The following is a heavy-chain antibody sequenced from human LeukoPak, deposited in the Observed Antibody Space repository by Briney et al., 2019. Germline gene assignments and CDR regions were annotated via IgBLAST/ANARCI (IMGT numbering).Heavy chain of an antibody. J-gene: IGHJ5*02. CDR3: ARDPGAYYDSSGYLNWFDP. CDR2: MHHSGGT. V-gene: IGHV4-39*07. Sequence: SETLSLTCTVSGGSITTRSYYWGWIRQPPGKGLEWIGSMHHSGGTYYNPSLKSRVTTSVDTSKNQFSLKLSSVTAADTAVYYCARDPGAYYDSSGYLNWFDPWGQGTLATVSS. D-gene: IGHD3-22*01. CDR1: GGSITTRSYY.